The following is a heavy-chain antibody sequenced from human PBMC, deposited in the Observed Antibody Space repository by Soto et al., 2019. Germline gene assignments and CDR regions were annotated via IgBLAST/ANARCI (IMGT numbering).Heavy chain of an antibody. V-gene: IGHV1-18*01. CDR2: ISAYNGNT. CDR3: ARDWYSYGMDV. CDR1: GYTFTSYG. J-gene: IGHJ6*02. Sequence: ASVKVSCKASGYTFTSYGISWVRQAPGQGLEWMGWISAYNGNTNYAQKLQGRVTMTTDTSTSTAYMELRRLRSDDTAVYYCARDWYSYGMDVWGQGTTVTVSS. D-gene: IGHD1-26*01.